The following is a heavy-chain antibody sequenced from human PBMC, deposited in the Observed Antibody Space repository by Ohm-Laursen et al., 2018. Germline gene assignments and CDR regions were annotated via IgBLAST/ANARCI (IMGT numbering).Heavy chain of an antibody. CDR3: AGRGY. J-gene: IGHJ4*02. V-gene: IGHV4-4*07. Sequence: SETLSLTCSVSGDSISAHYWSWIRQPAGKGLEWIGRMHTSGSTNYNPSLQSRVTMSVDTSKNQFSLNLSSVTAADTAVYYCAGRGYWGQGTLVTVSS. CDR2: MHTSGST. CDR1: GDSISAHY.